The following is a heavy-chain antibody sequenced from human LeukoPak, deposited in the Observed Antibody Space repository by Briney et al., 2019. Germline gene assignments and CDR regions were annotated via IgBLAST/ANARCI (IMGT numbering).Heavy chain of an antibody. Sequence: SETLSLTCTVSGGSISSGSYYWSWIRQPAGKGLEWIGYIYYSGSTYYNPSLKSRVTISVDTSKNQFSLKLSSVTAADTAVYYCAKRRYSSGWSFDYWGQGTLVTVSS. CDR2: IYYSGST. CDR3: AKRRYSSGWSFDY. V-gene: IGHV4-61*10. J-gene: IGHJ4*02. D-gene: IGHD6-19*01. CDR1: GGSISSGSYY.